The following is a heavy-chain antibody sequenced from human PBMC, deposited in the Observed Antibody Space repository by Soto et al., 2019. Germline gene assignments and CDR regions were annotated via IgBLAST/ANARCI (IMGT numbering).Heavy chain of an antibody. D-gene: IGHD3-3*01. V-gene: IGHV3-7*01. CDR2: IKQDGSEK. Sequence: GGSLSLSCAASGFTFSSYWMSWVRPDPGKGLEWVANIKQDGSEKYYVDSVKGRFTISRDNAKNSLYLQMNSLRAEDTAVYYCARDRYSYYDFWSGSIPYYSYGMDVWGQGTTVTVSS. CDR3: ARDRYSYYDFWSGSIPYYSYGMDV. CDR1: GFTFSSYW. J-gene: IGHJ6*02.